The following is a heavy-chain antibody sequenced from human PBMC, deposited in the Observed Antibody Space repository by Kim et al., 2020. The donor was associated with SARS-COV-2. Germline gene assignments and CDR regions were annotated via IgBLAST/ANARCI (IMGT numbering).Heavy chain of an antibody. V-gene: IGHV1-69*13. J-gene: IGHJ6*02. CDR3: ARVGKTGDYYGSGFYYGMDV. Sequence: SVKVSCKASGGTFSSYAISWVRQAPGQGLEWMGGIIPIFGTANYAQKFQGRVTITADESTSTAYMELSSLRSEDTAVYYCARVGKTGDYYGSGFYYGMDVWGQGTTVTVSS. D-gene: IGHD3-10*01. CDR1: GGTFSSYA. CDR2: IIPIFGTA.